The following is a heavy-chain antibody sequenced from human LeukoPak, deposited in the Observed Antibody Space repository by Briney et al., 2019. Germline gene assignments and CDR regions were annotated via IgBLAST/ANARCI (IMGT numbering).Heavy chain of an antibody. D-gene: IGHD2-21*02. J-gene: IGHJ6*02. CDR1: GYTFTSYY. CDR3: ARDIVVVTASPRPLNYYYGMDV. Sequence: GASVKVSCKASGYTFTSYYMHWVRQAPGQGLEWMGIINPSGGSTSYAQKFQGRVTMTRDTSTSTVYMELSSLRSEDTAVYYCARDIVVVTASPRPLNYYYGMDVWGQGTTVTVSS. CDR2: INPSGGST. V-gene: IGHV1-46*01.